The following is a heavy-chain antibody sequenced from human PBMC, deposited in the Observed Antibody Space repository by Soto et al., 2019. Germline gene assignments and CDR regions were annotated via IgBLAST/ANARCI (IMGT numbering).Heavy chain of an antibody. Sequence: QVQLVESGGGVVQPGRSLRLSCAASGFTFSSYAMHWVRQAPGKGLEWVAVISYDGSNKYYADSVKGRFTISRDNSKNTLYLQMNSLRAEDTAAYYCARDLDSSGWYDYWGQGTLVTVSS. D-gene: IGHD6-19*01. CDR3: ARDLDSSGWYDY. V-gene: IGHV3-30-3*01. J-gene: IGHJ4*02. CDR1: GFTFSSYA. CDR2: ISYDGSNK.